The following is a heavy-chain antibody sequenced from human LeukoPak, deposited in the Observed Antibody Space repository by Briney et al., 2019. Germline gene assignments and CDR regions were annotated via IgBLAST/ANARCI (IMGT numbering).Heavy chain of an antibody. CDR1: GFYFSTYG. Sequence: GGSLRLSCAASGFYFSTYGMHWVRQAPGKGLEWVAFIRSDGSNKYYADSVKGRFIISRDNSKNTLYLQMNSLRAEDTAVYYCASAPRIAAAGGYWGQGTLVTVSS. CDR2: IRSDGSNK. J-gene: IGHJ4*02. V-gene: IGHV3-30*02. D-gene: IGHD6-13*01. CDR3: ASAPRIAAAGGY.